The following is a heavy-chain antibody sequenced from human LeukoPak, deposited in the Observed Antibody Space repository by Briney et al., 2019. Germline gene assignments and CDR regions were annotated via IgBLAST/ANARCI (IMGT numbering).Heavy chain of an antibody. D-gene: IGHD6-13*01. CDR1: GFTFSSYS. CDR3: ASFIAAAGEPHYYYGMDV. V-gene: IGHV3-21*01. CDR2: ISSSSSYI. Sequence: GGSLRLSCAASGFTFSSYSMNWVRQAPGKGLEWVSSISSSSSYIYYADSVKGRFTISRDNAKNSLYLQMNSLRAEDTAVYYCASFIAAAGEPHYYYGMDVWGRGTTVTVSS. J-gene: IGHJ6*02.